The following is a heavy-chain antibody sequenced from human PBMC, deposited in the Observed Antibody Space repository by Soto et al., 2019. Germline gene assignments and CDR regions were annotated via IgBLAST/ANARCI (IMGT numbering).Heavy chain of an antibody. CDR2: IYYSGST. CDR3: ARPKIDYDFWSGFLY. J-gene: IGHJ4*02. CDR1: GGSISSSSYY. D-gene: IGHD3-3*01. V-gene: IGHV4-39*01. Sequence: QLQLQESGPGLVKPSETLSLTCTVSGGSISSSSYYWGWIRQPPGKGLEWIGSIYYSGSTYYNPSLKSRVTISVDTSKNQFSLKLSSVPAADTAVYYCARPKIDYDFWSGFLYWGQGTLVTVSS.